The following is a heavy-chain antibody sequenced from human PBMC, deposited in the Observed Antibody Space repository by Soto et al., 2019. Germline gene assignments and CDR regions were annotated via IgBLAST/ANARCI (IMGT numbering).Heavy chain of an antibody. D-gene: IGHD2-15*01. V-gene: IGHV4-30-4*01. J-gene: IGHJ6*02. CDR2: MYYSGIT. Sequence: QVQLQESGPRLVKSSQTLYLTCTVSGGSINSGDYYWSWIRQSPGKGLEWVGYMYYSGITDYNASPRSRIPISRDPSKNQSSLKLNPGTAADTAVFFWAGWSGVGVAGMDVWGQGTTVTVSS. CDR3: AGWSGVGVAGMDV. CDR1: GGSINSGDYY.